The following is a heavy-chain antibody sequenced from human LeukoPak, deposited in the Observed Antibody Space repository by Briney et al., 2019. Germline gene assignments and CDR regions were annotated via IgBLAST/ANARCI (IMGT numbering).Heavy chain of an antibody. CDR2: ISDDSTYT. CDR3: AKEKKSGGWPLDY. Sequence: GGSLRLSCAASGFTFSVYAMSWVRQAPGKGLEWVSGISDDSTYTYYADSVKGRFTISRDNFKNTLFLQMNSLRADDTALYYCAKEKKSGGWPLDYWGQGALVTVSS. J-gene: IGHJ4*02. CDR1: GFTFSVYA. D-gene: IGHD2-15*01. V-gene: IGHV3-23*01.